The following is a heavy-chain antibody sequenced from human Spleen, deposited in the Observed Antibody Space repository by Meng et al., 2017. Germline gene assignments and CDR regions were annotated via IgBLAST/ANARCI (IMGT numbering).Heavy chain of an antibody. CDR2: IIPLFGTA. D-gene: IGHD4-17*01. V-gene: IGHV1-69*01. Sequence: QWQLVKSWPEVKKPGASVKLSCKPSGYTFAAYWIHWLRQAPGQGLEWMGGIIPLFGTANYAQKFQGRVTITADESTSTAYMELSSLRSEDTAVYYCASLKGDYGTGDNWFDPWGQGILVTVSS. CDR3: ASLKGDYGTGDNWFDP. J-gene: IGHJ5*02. CDR1: GYTFAAYW.